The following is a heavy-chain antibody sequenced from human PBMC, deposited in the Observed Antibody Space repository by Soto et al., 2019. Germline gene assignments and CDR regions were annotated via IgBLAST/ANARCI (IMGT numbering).Heavy chain of an antibody. CDR1: RFPFNNYA. V-gene: IGHV3-30*18. J-gene: IGHJ6*02. CDR3: AKGILSATFAPYAMDV. D-gene: IGHD3-16*01. CDR2: ISYDGSNS. Sequence: QVQLVESGGGVVQPGTSLRLSCAASRFPFNNYAMHWVRQRPGKGLDWVAVISYDGSNSYYSDSVKGRFTVSRDRSKNTLSLQMNSLRVEDTAVYYCAKGILSATFAPYAMDVWGQGTTVTVSS.